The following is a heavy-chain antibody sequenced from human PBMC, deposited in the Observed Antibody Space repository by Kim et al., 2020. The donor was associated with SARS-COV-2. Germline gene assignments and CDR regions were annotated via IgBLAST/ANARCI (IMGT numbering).Heavy chain of an antibody. D-gene: IGHD4-4*01. Sequence: TYYTPSLKRQVTISVDTSKNQFSLKLSSVTAADTAVYYCARLDYSNLDYWGQGTLVTVSS. CDR2: T. CDR3: ARLDYSNLDY. J-gene: IGHJ4*02. V-gene: IGHV4-39*01.